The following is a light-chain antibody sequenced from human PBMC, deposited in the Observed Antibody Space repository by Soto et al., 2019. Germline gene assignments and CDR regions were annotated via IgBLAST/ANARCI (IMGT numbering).Light chain of an antibody. V-gene: IGKV3-11*01. CDR1: QSVSSY. CDR3: QQRSNWPPWT. CDR2: DAS. J-gene: IGKJ1*01. Sequence: EIVLTQSPATLSLSPGKRATLSCRASQSVSSYLAWYQQKPGQAPRLLIYDASNRATGSPARFSGSGSGTDFTLSISSLEPEDFAVYYCQQRSNWPPWTFGQGTKVEIK.